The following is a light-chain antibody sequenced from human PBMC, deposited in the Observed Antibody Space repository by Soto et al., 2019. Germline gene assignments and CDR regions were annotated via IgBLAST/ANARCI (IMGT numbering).Light chain of an antibody. J-gene: IGKJ5*01. CDR3: RQYCSLPPIT. V-gene: IGKV3-15*01. CDR2: GPS. Sequence: VMTGAQGTVSLSPGEGSTFCCRASQSVSYNLAWYQHKPGQAPRLLIYGPSTRATGIPARFSCSGCGTELTHTISSLLSADFAVRYCRQYCSLPPITFGQGTRPEIK. CDR1: QSVSYN.